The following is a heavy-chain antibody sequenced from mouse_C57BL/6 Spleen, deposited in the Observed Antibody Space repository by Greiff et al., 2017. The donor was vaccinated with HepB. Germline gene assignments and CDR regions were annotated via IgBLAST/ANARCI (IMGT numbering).Heavy chain of an antibody. V-gene: IGHV1-55*01. CDR3: ASGGLRRGGAMDY. J-gene: IGHJ4*01. CDR1: GYTFTSYW. Sequence: QVQLQQPGAELVKPGASVKMSCKASGYTFTSYWITWVKQRPGQGLEWIGDIYPGSGSTNYNEKFKSKATLTVDTSSSTAYMQLSSLTSEDSAVYYCASGGLRRGGAMDYWGQGTSVTVSS. D-gene: IGHD2-4*01. CDR2: IYPGSGST.